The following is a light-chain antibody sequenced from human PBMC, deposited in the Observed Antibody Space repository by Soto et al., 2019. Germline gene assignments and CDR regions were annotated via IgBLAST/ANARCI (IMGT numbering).Light chain of an antibody. CDR3: TSYTSSSTPYV. CDR2: DVS. J-gene: IGLJ1*01. CDR1: SSDVGGYKY. V-gene: IGLV2-14*01. Sequence: QSALTQPASVSGSPGQSITISCTGTSSDVGGYKYVSCDQQHPGKAPKLMIYDVSNRPSGGSNRFSGSMSGNTASLTISGLQAEDEADYYCTSYTSSSTPYVLGTGTKLTVL.